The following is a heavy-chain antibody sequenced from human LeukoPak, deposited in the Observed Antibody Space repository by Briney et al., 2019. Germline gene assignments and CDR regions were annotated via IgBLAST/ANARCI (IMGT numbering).Heavy chain of an antibody. J-gene: IGHJ4*02. CDR1: GFTFSDHY. Sequence: GGSLRLSCAASGFTFSDHYMDWVRQAPGKGLEWVGRTRNKANSYTTEYAASVKGRFTISRDDSKNSLYLQMNSLKTEDTAVYYCARAIPSRSRKYIDYWGQGTLVTVSS. CDR2: TRNKANSYTT. D-gene: IGHD6-13*01. V-gene: IGHV3-72*01. CDR3: ARAIPSRSRKYIDY.